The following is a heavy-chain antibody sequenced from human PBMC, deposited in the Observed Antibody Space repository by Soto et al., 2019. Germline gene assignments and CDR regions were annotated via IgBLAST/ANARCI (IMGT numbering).Heavy chain of an antibody. Sequence: GESLKISCKGSGYSFTSYWIGWVRQMPGKGLEWMGIIYPGDSDTRYSPSFQGQVTISADKSISTAYLQWSSLKASDTAMYYCARSLTPITIFGVVTRYYYGMDVWGQGTTVTVS. V-gene: IGHV5-51*01. D-gene: IGHD3-3*01. CDR2: IYPGDSDT. CDR1: GYSFTSYW. CDR3: ARSLTPITIFGVVTRYYYGMDV. J-gene: IGHJ6*02.